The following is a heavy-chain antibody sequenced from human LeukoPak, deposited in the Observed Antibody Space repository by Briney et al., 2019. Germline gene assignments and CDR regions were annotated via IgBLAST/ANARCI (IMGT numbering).Heavy chain of an antibody. J-gene: IGHJ4*02. V-gene: IGHV3-11*04. CDR1: GFTFSDYY. CDR3: ARVGVLSSSWLLY. Sequence: GGSLRLSCAVSGFTFSDYYMNWIRQAPGKGLEWVSTISRSAATIYYADSVKGRFTISRDNAKNSLYLQMNSLRAEDTAVYYCARVGVLSSSWLLYWGQGTLVTVSS. CDR2: ISRSAATI. D-gene: IGHD6-13*01.